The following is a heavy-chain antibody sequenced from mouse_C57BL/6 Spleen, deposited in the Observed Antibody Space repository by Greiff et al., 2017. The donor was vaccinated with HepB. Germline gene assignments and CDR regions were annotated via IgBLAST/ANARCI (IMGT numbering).Heavy chain of an antibody. CDR2: INPSSGYT. V-gene: IGHV1-7*01. J-gene: IGHJ2*01. D-gene: IGHD1-1*01. CDR3: APGSSYDNYFDY. CDR1: GYTFTSYW. Sequence: VQLQQSGAELAKPGASVKLSCKASGYTFTSYWMHWVKQRPGQGLEWIGYINPSSGYTKYNQKFKDKATLTAGKSSSTAYMQLSSLTYEDSAVYYCAPGSSYDNYFDYWGQGTTLTVSS.